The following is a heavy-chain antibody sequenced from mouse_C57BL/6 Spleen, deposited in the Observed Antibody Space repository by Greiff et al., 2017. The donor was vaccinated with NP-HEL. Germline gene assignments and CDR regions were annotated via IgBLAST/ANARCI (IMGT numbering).Heavy chain of an antibody. CDR1: GYTFTDYN. Sequence: EVQLQQSGPELVKPGASVKMSCKASGYTFTDYNMHWVKQSHGKSLEWIGYINPNNGGTSYNQKFKGKATLTVNKSSSTAYMELRSLTSEDSAVYYCARPSIYYYGSSYSRYWYFDVWGTGTTVTVSS. CDR3: ARPSIYYYGSSYSRYWYFDV. J-gene: IGHJ1*03. CDR2: INPNNGGT. D-gene: IGHD1-1*01. V-gene: IGHV1-22*01.